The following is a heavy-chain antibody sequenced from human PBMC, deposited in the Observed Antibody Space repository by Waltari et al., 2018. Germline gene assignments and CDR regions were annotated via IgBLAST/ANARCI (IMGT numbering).Heavy chain of an antibody. CDR1: GGSISRYY. CDR3: GGGTLFGLFDI. J-gene: IGHJ3*02. Sequence: QVQLQESGPGLVKPSETMSLTCTVSGGSISRYYWSWIRQPAGKGLEWIGRIYTSGSTNYNPSLKSRVTMSVDTSKNQFSLKLSSVTAADTAVYYCGGGTLFGLFDIWGQGTMVTVSS. D-gene: IGHD3-10*02. CDR2: IYTSGST. V-gene: IGHV4-4*07.